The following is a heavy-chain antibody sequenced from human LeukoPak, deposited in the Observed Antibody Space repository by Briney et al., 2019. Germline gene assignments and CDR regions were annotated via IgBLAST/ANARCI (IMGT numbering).Heavy chain of an antibody. Sequence: GGSLRLSCAASGFTFSSYGMHWVRQAPGKGLEWVAVIWYDGSNKYYADSVKGRFTISRDNSKNTPYLEMNSLRAEDTAVYYCAKDYGDYAPPRAFDIWGQGTMVTVSS. V-gene: IGHV3-33*06. D-gene: IGHD4-17*01. CDR2: IWYDGSNK. CDR3: AKDYGDYAPPRAFDI. J-gene: IGHJ3*02. CDR1: GFTFSSYG.